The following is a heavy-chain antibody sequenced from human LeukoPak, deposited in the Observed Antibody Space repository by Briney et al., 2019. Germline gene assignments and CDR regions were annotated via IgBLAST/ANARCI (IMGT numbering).Heavy chain of an antibody. CDR1: GYTFTSYY. J-gene: IGHJ6*02. Sequence: ATVKVSCKASGYTFTSYYMHWVRQAPGQGLEWMGIINPSGGSTSYAQKFQGRVTMTRDTSTSTVYMELSSLRSEDTAVYYCARAGGPTDGMDVWGQGTTVTVSS. V-gene: IGHV1-46*01. CDR2: INPSGGST. D-gene: IGHD1-1*01. CDR3: ARAGGPTDGMDV.